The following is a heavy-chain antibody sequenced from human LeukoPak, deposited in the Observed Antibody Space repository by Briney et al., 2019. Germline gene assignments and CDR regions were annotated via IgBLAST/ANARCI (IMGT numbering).Heavy chain of an antibody. J-gene: IGHJ5*02. CDR1: GGSISSSSYY. Sequence: PSETLSLSRTVSGGSISSSSYYWGWIRQPPGKGLEWIGSIYYSGSTYYNPSLKSRVTISVDTSKNQFSLKLSSVTAADTAVYYCANDFWSGSRRFDPWGQGTLVTVSS. V-gene: IGHV4-39*01. CDR2: IYYSGST. D-gene: IGHD3-3*01. CDR3: ANDFWSGSRRFDP.